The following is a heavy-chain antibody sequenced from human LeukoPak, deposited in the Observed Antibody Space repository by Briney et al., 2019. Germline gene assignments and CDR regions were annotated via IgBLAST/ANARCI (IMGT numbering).Heavy chain of an antibody. V-gene: IGHV1-8*01. J-gene: IGHJ4*02. D-gene: IGHD2-15*01. CDR3: ARCSAWAHFDN. Sequence: ASVKVSCKASGYTFTSYDIIWVRQATGQGLEWMGWMNPNTGYTGYAHQFQGRITMTRNTAISTAYMDLSSLNSQDTAVYYCARCSAWAHFDNWGQGTLVSVSS. CDR2: MNPNTGYT. CDR1: GYTFTSYD.